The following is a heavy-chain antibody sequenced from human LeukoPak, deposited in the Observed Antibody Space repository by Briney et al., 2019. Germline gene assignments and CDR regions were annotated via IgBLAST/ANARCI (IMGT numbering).Heavy chain of an antibody. CDR1: GGSVSSGVYY. CDR3: ARHRRITMWYYFDY. J-gene: IGHJ4*02. CDR2: IYYSGST. D-gene: IGHD3-10*02. Sequence: SETLSLTCTVSGGSVSSGVYYRSWIPQPPGKGLEYIGYIYYSGSTSYNPSLKSRVTISVDASKNQFSLKLSSVTAADTAVYYCARHRRITMWYYFDYWGQGTLVTVSS. V-gene: IGHV4-61*08.